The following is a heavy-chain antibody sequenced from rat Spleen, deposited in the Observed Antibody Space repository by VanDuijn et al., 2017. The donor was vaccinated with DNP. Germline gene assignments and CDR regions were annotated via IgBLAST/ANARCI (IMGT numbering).Heavy chain of an antibody. J-gene: IGHJ2*01. CDR2: IGYDGVSN. CDR3: ARYSLRRVWDY. D-gene: IGHD1-11*01. V-gene: IGHV5-22*01. CDR1: GFTFSDYY. Sequence: EVQLVESGGDLVQPGRSLTLSCAASGFTFSDYYMAWVRQTTTEGLAWVACIGYDGVSNYNGDSVQGRFTSSRDNAKSTIYLQMNSLRSEEMATYYCARYSLRRVWDYWGQGVMVTVSS.